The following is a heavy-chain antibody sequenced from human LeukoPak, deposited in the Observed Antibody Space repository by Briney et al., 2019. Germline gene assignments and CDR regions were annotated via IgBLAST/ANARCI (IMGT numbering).Heavy chain of an antibody. CDR2: FYYSWST. V-gene: IGHV4-59*08. CDR3: VRRDSGSGILTGHYY. CDR1: GDSMCSYY. J-gene: IGHJ4*02. Sequence: PSVTLSLTCTVSGDSMCSYYWSWIRQPPGKGLEWFGYFYYSWSTDYNPSLKSGVTISVDTSKNKFSVKLSSVTAEDTADSCGVRRDSGSGILTGHYYWGQGTLVTVSS. D-gene: IGHD5-18*01.